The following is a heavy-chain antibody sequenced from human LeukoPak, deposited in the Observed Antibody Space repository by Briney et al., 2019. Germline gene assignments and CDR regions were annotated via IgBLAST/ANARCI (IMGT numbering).Heavy chain of an antibody. CDR3: AKQGRDWLRDYYYYMDV. D-gene: IGHD3-9*01. CDR2: IGGRGGST. J-gene: IGHJ6*03. V-gene: IGHV3-23*01. CDR1: GFTFSSYG. Sequence: GSLRLSCAASGFTFSSYGMSWVRQAPGKGLEWVSTIGGRGGSTYYADSVKGRFTISRDNSKNTLYLQMNSLRAEDTAVYYCAKQGRDWLRDYYYYMDVWGKGTTVTISS.